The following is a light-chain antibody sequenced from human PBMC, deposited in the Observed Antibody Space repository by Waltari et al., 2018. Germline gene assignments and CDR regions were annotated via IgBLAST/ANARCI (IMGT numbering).Light chain of an antibody. CDR3: QQYNKWPPYT. CDR1: HSVNKN. J-gene: IGKJ2*01. Sequence: IVMSQSPATLPVSHGDRAALSCTASHSVNKNLAWYQQKPGQATRLLIYGASTRATGIPARFIGSGSGKEFTLTISSMQSDGFAVYYCQQYNKWPPYTFGQGTKLEIK. V-gene: IGKV3-15*01. CDR2: GAS.